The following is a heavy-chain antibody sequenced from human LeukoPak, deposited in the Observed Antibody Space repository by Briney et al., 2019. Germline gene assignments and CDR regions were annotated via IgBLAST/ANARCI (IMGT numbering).Heavy chain of an antibody. V-gene: IGHV3-23*01. D-gene: IGHD3-22*01. CDR3: AKGRSPYYSDTTGYNID. J-gene: IGHJ4*02. CDR2: ISGSGGST. CDR1: GFTFSNYA. Sequence: PGGSLRLSCAASGFTFSNYAMSWVRQAPGKGLEWVSAISGSGGSTYYVDSLKGRFSISRDNSKNTLSLQMNSLRAEDTAVYFCAKGRSPYYSDTTGYNIDWGQGTLVTVSS.